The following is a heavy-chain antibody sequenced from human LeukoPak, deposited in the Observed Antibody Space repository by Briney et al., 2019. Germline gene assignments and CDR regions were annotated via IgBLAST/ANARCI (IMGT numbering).Heavy chain of an antibody. V-gene: IGHV3-21*01. D-gene: IGHD6-19*01. CDR1: GLTFSSYS. CDR2: ISSSSSYI. CDR3: ARDRVAVAGNFDY. J-gene: IGHJ4*02. Sequence: GGSLRLSCAASGLTFSSYSMNWVRQAPGKGLEWVSSISSSSSYIYYADSVKGRFTISRDNAKNSLYLQMNSLRAEDTAVYYCARDRVAVAGNFDYWGQGTLVTVSS.